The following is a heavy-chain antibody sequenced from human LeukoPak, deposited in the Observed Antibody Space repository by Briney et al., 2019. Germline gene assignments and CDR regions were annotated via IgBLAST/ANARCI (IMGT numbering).Heavy chain of an antibody. V-gene: IGHV3-23*01. Sequence: GGSLRLSCAASGFTFSSYVMSWVRQAPGKGLEWVSAISGSGGSTYYADSVKGRFTISRDNSKNTLYLQMNSLRAEDTAVYYCAKDLCGGGQRDVWGQGTTVTVSS. CDR1: GFTFSSYV. CDR3: AKDLCGGGQRDV. CDR2: ISGSGGST. D-gene: IGHD3-16*01. J-gene: IGHJ6*02.